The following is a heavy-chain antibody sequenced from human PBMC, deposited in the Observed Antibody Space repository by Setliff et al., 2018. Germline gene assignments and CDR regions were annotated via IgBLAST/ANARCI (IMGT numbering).Heavy chain of an antibody. CDR1: GGSISSGSDY. Sequence: SQTLSLTCSVSGGSISSGSDYWTWIRQPAGKGLEWIGFFFYSGDTKSNPSLKSRVTMSVDTSKNQFSLKLNSVTAADTAVYYCARDRTYYGSGTYTRYFDYWGQGTLVTVSS. J-gene: IGHJ4*02. CDR3: ARDRTYYGSGTYTRYFDY. CDR2: FFYSGDT. D-gene: IGHD3-10*01. V-gene: IGHV4-61*10.